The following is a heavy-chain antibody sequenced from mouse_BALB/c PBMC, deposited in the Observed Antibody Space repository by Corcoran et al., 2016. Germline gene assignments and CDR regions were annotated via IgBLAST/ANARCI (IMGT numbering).Heavy chain of an antibody. V-gene: IGHV14-3*02. J-gene: IGHJ1*01. D-gene: IGHD4-1*01. CDR1: GFNITDTY. CDR3: ANWDWYFDV. CDR2: IDPANGNT. Sequence: EAHLQQSGAELVKPGSSVKLSCTASGFNITDTYMHWVKQRPEQGLEWIGRIDPANGNTKYDPKFQGKATITADTSSNTAYLQLSSLTSEDTAVYYCANWDWYFDVWGAGTTVTVSS.